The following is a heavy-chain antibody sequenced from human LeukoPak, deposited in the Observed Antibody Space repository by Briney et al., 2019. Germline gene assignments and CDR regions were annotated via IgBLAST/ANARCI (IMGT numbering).Heavy chain of an antibody. V-gene: IGHV4-59*01. CDR3: ARGSDFGDY. CDR2: MSYSWST. Sequence: PSETLSLTCTVSGGSISSYYWSWIRQPPGKGLEWIGYMSYSWSTNYNPSLKSRVTISINTSKNQFSLRLSSVTAADTAVYYCARGSDFGDYWGQGTLVTVSS. J-gene: IGHJ4*02. CDR1: GGSISSYY. D-gene: IGHD4-17*01.